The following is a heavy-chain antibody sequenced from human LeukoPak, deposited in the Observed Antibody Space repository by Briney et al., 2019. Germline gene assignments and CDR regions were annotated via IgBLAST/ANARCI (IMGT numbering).Heavy chain of an antibody. J-gene: IGHJ4*02. D-gene: IGHD1-7*01. CDR3: ATGNYNRPFDY. CDR1: RFTFSTYW. V-gene: IGHV3-7*01. CDR2: IKQDGSEK. Sequence: PGGSLRLSCAASRFTFSTYWMSWVRQAPGKGLEWVANIKQDGSEKYYVDSVKGRFTISRDNAKNSLYLQLNSLRAEDTAVYYCATGNYNRPFDYWGQGTMVTVSS.